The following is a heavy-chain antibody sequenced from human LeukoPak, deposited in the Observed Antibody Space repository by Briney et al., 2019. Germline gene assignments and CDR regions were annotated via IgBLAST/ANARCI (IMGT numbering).Heavy chain of an antibody. J-gene: IGHJ6*03. Sequence: SVKVSCKASGGTFSSYAINWVRQAPGQGREWVGGIIPIFGTANYAQKSQGRVTLTADDSTSTAYMELSSLRSEDTARYYCARTNSPGRLSSMDVWAKGPRSPSP. D-gene: IGHD4-23*01. V-gene: IGHV1-69*13. CDR3: ARTNSPGRLSSMDV. CDR2: IIPIFGTA. CDR1: GGTFSSYA.